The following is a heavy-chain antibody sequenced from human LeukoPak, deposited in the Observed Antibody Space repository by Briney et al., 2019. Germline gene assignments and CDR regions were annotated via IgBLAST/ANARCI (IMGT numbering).Heavy chain of an antibody. V-gene: IGHV3-48*04. CDR3: AIVGATFDY. Sequence: GGSLRLSCAASGFTFSSYTMNWVRQAPGKGLEWVSYISSSGSTIYYADSVKGRFTISRDNAKNSLYLQMNSLRAEDTAVYYCAIVGATFDYWGQGTLVTVSS. CDR2: ISSSGSTI. CDR1: GFTFSSYT. J-gene: IGHJ4*02. D-gene: IGHD1-26*01.